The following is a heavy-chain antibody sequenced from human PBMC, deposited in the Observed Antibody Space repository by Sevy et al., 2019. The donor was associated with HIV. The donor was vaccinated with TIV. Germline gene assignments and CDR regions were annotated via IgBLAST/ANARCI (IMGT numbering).Heavy chain of an antibody. CDR1: GFTFSNYA. J-gene: IGHJ6*02. CDR3: ARDRYYDASGYYYYYYGLDV. Sequence: GGSLRLSCAASGFTFSNYAMSWVRQAPGKGLEWVSGISGSGVGTYYADSVKGRFTVSRGDSKNTLYLQMNSLRAEDTAVYYCARDRYYDASGYYYYYYGLDVWGQGTTVTVSS. CDR2: ISGSGVGT. V-gene: IGHV3-23*01. D-gene: IGHD3-22*01.